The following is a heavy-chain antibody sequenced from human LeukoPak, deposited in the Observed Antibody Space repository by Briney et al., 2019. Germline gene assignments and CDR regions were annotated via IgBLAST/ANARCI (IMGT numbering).Heavy chain of an antibody. CDR2: ISGSGSST. V-gene: IGHV3-23*01. D-gene: IGHD6-19*01. Sequence: PGGSLRLSCAVSGFTVSSNYMSWVRQAPGKGLEWLSSISGSGSSTYYADSVKGRFTISRDNSKNTLYLQMNSLRAEDTAVYYCAKDTVAVAALFDPWGQGTLVTVSS. CDR3: AKDTVAVAALFDP. J-gene: IGHJ5*02. CDR1: GFTVSSNY.